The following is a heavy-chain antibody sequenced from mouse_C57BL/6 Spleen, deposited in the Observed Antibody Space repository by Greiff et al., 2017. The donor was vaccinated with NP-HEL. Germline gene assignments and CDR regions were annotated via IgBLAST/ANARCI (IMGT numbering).Heavy chain of an antibody. Sequence: LVESGAELARPGASVKMSCKASGYTFTSYTMHWVKQRPGQGLEWIGYINPSSGYTKYNQKFKDKAALTSDKSSSTAYMQLSSLTSEDSAVYYCASGFDYWGQGTTLTVSS. CDR2: INPSSGYT. V-gene: IGHV1-4*01. J-gene: IGHJ2*01. CDR3: ASGFDY. CDR1: GYTFTSYT.